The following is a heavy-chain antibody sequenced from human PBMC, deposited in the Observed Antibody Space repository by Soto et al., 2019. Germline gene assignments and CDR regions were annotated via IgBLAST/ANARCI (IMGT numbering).Heavy chain of an antibody. CDR3: AAEVDTAMVTSWFDP. CDR2: IVVGSGNT. Sequence: GASVKVSCKASGFTFTSSAVQWVRQASGQRLEWIGWIVVGSGNTNYAQKFQERVTITRDMSTSTAYMELSSLRSEDTAVYYCAAEVDTAMVTSWFDPWGQGTLVTVS. J-gene: IGHJ5*02. CDR1: GFTFTSSA. D-gene: IGHD5-18*01. V-gene: IGHV1-58*01.